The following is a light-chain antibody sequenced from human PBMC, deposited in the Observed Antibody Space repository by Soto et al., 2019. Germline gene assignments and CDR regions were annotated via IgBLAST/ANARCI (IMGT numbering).Light chain of an antibody. CDR2: SNN. CDR1: SSNIGRNT. J-gene: IGLJ3*02. Sequence: QSVLTQPPSASGTPGQRVTMSCSGSSSNIGRNTVNWYQHLPGAAPKVLIYSNNERPSGVPDRFSGSKSGTSASLAISGLQSEDEADYYCGTWDDSLNGPVFGGGTKLTVL. V-gene: IGLV1-44*01. CDR3: GTWDDSLNGPV.